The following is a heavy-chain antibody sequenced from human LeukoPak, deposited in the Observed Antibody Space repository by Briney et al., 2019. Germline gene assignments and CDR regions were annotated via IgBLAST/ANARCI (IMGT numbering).Heavy chain of an antibody. V-gene: IGHV3-33*01. Sequence: GGSLRLSCAGSGFTFGGYGMHWFRQTPGKGLEWVAVIAYDGSRAFFADSVKGRFTISRDNSKNTMSVQMDDLRAEDTAVYYCTRYNNDHFDYWGQGTLVTVSS. CDR2: IAYDGSRA. D-gene: IGHD1-14*01. CDR1: GFTFGGYG. CDR3: TRYNNDHFDY. J-gene: IGHJ4*02.